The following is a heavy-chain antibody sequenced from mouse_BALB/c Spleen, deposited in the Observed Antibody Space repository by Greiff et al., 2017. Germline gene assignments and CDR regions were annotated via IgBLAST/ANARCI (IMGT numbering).Heavy chain of an antibody. CDR3: ARWGYYGNFFDY. CDR2: IWSGGST. Sequence: VKLVESGPGLVQPSQSLSITCTVSGFSLTSYGVHWVRQSPGKGLEWLGVIWSGGSTDYNAAFISRLSISKDNSKSQVFFKMNSLQANDTAIYYCARWGYYGNFFDYWGQGTTLTVSS. CDR1: GFSLTSYG. V-gene: IGHV2-2*02. J-gene: IGHJ2*01. D-gene: IGHD2-1*01.